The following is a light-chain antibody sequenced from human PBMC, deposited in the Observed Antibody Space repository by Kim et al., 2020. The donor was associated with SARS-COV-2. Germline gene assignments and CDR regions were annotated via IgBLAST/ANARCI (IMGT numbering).Light chain of an antibody. Sequence: QSALTQPASVSGSPGQSITISCSGTSSDVGGYNYVSWYQQHPGKAPKLMIYDVNNRPSGVSNRFSGSTSGNTASLTISGLQAEDEADYYCSSYTSSSTVFGGGTQLTVL. CDR1: SSDVGGYNY. J-gene: IGLJ2*01. V-gene: IGLV2-14*03. CDR2: DVN. CDR3: SSYTSSSTV.